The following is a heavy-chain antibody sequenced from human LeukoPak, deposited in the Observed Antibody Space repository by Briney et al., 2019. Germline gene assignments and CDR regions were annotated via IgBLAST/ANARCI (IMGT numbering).Heavy chain of an antibody. D-gene: IGHD6-13*01. CDR3: ARAHSSSWYVTAADY. CDR2: ISSPGNTI. J-gene: IGHJ4*02. CDR1: GFTFSSYS. Sequence: GGSLRLSCAASGFTFSSYSMNWVRQAPGKGLEWVSYISSPGNTIYYADSVKGRFTISRDNAKNSLYLQMNSLRAEDTAVYYCARAHSSSWYVTAADYWGQGTLVTVSS. V-gene: IGHV3-48*01.